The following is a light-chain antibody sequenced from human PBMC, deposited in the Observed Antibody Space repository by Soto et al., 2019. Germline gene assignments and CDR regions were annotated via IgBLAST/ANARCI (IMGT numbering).Light chain of an antibody. J-gene: IGKJ5*01. CDR3: MQALETPIT. CDR1: QSLLHSNGYKY. Sequence: ETVMTQFPLSLSVIPGEPASISCRSSQSLLHSNGYKYLDWYLQKPGQSPQLLIYLGSNRASGVPDRFSGSGSGTDYTLKISRVEAEDIGVYYCMQALETPITFGQGTRLEIK. CDR2: LGS. V-gene: IGKV2-28*01.